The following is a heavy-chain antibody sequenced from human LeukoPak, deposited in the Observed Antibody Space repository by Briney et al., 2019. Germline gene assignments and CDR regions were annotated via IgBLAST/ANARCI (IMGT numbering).Heavy chain of an antibody. CDR2: IIPILGIA. CDR3: ARVPIPPYSSSWYQPFDY. CDR1: GGTFSSYA. Sequence: SVKVSCKASGGTFSSYAISWVRQAPGQGLEWMGRIIPILGIANYAQKLQGRVTMTTDTSTSTAYMELRSLRSDDSAVYFCARVPIPPYSSSWYQPFDYWGQGTLVTVSS. J-gene: IGHJ4*02. V-gene: IGHV1-69*04. D-gene: IGHD6-13*01.